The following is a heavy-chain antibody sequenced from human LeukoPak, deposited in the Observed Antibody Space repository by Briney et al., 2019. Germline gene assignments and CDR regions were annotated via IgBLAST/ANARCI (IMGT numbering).Heavy chain of an antibody. CDR1: GFTFSSYG. CDR2: IWYDGSNK. J-gene: IGHJ4*02. CDR3: ARDVFTTYDTGGGYFDY. Sequence: GRSLRLSCVVSGFTFSSYGMHWDRQAPGKGLELVALIWYDGSNKYYADSVKGRFTISRDNSKNTLYLQMNSLRADDTAVYYCARDVFTTYDTGGGYFDYWGQGTLVTVSS. D-gene: IGHD3-22*01. V-gene: IGHV3-33*01.